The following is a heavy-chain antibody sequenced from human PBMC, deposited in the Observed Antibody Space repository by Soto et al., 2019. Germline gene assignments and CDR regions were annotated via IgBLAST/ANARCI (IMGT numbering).Heavy chain of an antibody. CDR2: ISSSSSYI. CDR3: ATRYCSSTSCYADYYYYYYMDV. Sequence: GGSLRLSCAASGFTFSSYSMNWVRQAPGKGLEWVSSISSSSSYIYYADSVKGRFTISRDNAKNSLYLQMNSLRAEDTAVYYCATRYCSSTSCYADYYYYYYMDVWGKGTTVTVSS. V-gene: IGHV3-21*01. J-gene: IGHJ6*03. CDR1: GFTFSSYS. D-gene: IGHD2-2*01.